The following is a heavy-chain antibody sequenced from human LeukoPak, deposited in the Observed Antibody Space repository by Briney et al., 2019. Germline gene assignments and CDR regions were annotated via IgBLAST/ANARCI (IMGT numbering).Heavy chain of an antibody. CDR3: ARDNELGISDY. CDR1: GGSISSYY. D-gene: IGHD7-27*01. Sequence: PSETLSLTCTVSGGSISSYYWSWIRQPPGKGLEWIGYIYYSGSTNYNPSLKSRVTISVDTSKNQFSLKLSSVTAADTAVYYCARDNELGISDYWGQGTLVTVSS. J-gene: IGHJ4*02. CDR2: IYYSGST. V-gene: IGHV4-59*01.